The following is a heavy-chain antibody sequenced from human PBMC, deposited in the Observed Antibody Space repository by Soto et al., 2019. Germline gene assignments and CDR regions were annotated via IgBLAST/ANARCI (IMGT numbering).Heavy chain of an antibody. D-gene: IGHD1-26*01. CDR3: ASGWELLAY. V-gene: IGHV4-61*01. J-gene: IGHJ4*02. CDR2: IYYSGST. Sequence: QVQLQESGPGLVKPSETLSLTCTASGGSVGSGSYSWSWIRQPPGKGLEWIGYIYYSGSTNYNPSLKSRVTISVDTSKNQFSLKLSSVTAADTAVYYCASGWELLAYWGQGTLVTVSS. CDR1: GGSVGSGSYS.